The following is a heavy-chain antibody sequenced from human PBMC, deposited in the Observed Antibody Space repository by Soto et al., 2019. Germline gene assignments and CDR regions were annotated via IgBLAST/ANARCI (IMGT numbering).Heavy chain of an antibody. J-gene: IGHJ4*02. Sequence: PGGSLRLSCAASGFTFSSYAMSWVRQAPGKGLEWVSAISGSGGSTYYADSVKGRFTISRDNSKNTLYLQMNSLRAEDTAVYYCAKDFTILYSYGYDYWGQGTLVTVSS. CDR1: GFTFSSYA. CDR3: AKDFTILYSYGYDY. CDR2: ISGSGGST. D-gene: IGHD5-18*01. V-gene: IGHV3-23*01.